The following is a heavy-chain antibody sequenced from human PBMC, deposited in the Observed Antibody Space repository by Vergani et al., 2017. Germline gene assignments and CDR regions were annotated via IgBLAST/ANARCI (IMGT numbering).Heavy chain of an antibody. J-gene: IGHJ3*02. CDR3: ARRSGYYDSRGAQGAFDI. V-gene: IGHV5-51*01. D-gene: IGHD3-22*01. CDR1: GYSFTSYW. CDR2: IYPGDSDT. Sequence: EVQLVQSGAEVKKPGESLKISCKGSGYSFTSYWIGWVRQMPXKGLEWMGIIYPGDSDTRYSPSFQGQVTISADKSSSTAYLQWSSLKASDTAMDYCARRSGYYDSRGAQGAFDIWGEGTMVTVSS.